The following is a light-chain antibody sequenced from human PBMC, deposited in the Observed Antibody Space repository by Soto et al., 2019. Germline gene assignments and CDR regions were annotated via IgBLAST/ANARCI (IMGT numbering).Light chain of an antibody. CDR3: SAWDDSLSGVV. Sequence: QSVLTQPPSASGTPGQRVTISCSGSSSNIGSNYVYWYQQLPGTVPQLLIYRNSERPSGVPGRFSGSKSGTSASLAVSGLRSEDYAEYYCSAWDDSLSGVVFGGGTQLTVL. CDR2: RNS. V-gene: IGLV1-47*01. J-gene: IGLJ2*01. CDR1: SSNIGSNY.